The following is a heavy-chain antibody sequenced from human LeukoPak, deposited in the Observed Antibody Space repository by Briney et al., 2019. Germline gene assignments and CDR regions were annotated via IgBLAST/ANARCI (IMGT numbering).Heavy chain of an antibody. J-gene: IGHJ5*02. CDR2: IHETSSPI. CDR1: GFTFSGYA. D-gene: IGHD6-13*01. Sequence: HGGSLRLSCAGAGFTFSGYAMTWVRQAPAKGLEWMSYIHETSSPIFYAHSVKGRFTVSRDNAKKSLYLQMKNLRPDDTGVYYCARGLGSSWLYLWGQGTLVTVSS. V-gene: IGHV3-48*01. CDR3: ARGLGSSWLYL.